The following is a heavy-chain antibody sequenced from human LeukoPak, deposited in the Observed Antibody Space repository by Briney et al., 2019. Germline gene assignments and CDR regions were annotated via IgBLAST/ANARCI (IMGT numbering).Heavy chain of an antibody. J-gene: IGHJ3*02. D-gene: IGHD4-23*01. CDR2: MYYIGST. V-gene: IGHV4-39*01. CDR1: GGSIASSSYY. CDR3: AADYGGYSGAFDI. Sequence: SETLSLTCTVSGGSIASSSYYWGWIRQPPEKGLEWIGSMYYIGSTYCNPSLQSRVTISLDASKNQFSLKLSSVTAADTAVYYCAADYGGYSGAFDIWGQGTMVTVSS.